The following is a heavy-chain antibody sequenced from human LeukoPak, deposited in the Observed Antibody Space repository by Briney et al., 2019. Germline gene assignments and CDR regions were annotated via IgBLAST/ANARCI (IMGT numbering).Heavy chain of an antibody. J-gene: IGHJ4*02. CDR3: ARFGGSGSYHY. V-gene: IGHV3-64*01. D-gene: IGHD3-10*01. CDR2: ISSNGGST. Sequence: GGSLRLSCAASGFTFSSYAMHWVRQAPGKGLEYVSAISSNGGSTYYANSVKGRFTISRDNSKNTLYLQMGSLRAEDMAVYYCARFGGSGSYHYWGQGTLVTVSS. CDR1: GFTFSSYA.